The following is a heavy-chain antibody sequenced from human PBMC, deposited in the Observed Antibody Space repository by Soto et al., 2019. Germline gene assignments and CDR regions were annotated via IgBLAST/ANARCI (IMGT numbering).Heavy chain of an antibody. Sequence: WGALRLSGAASGFSFSSYAMSWVRQAPGKGLEWVSAISGSGGSTYYAYSVKGRFTISRDNSKNTLYLQMNSLRAEDTAVYYSAKQKYYYDRSGYLYSFDYQGPRRLEAVSS. CDR3: AKQKYYYDRSGYLYSFDY. V-gene: IGHV3-23*01. CDR2: ISGSGGST. D-gene: IGHD3-22*01. J-gene: IGHJ4*02. CDR1: GFSFSSYA.